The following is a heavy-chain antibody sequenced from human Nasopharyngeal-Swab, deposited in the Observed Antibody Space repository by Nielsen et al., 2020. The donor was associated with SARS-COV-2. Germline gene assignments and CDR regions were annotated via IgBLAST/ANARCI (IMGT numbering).Heavy chain of an antibody. D-gene: IGHD2-15*01. CDR1: GGSISSSSYY. Sequence: SETLSLTCTVSGGSISSSSYYWGWIRQPPGKGLARIGSIYYSGSTYYNPSLKSRVTISVDTSKNQFSLKLSSVTAADTAVYYCARHLRDGVVVAAPYYFDYWGQGTLVTVSS. V-gene: IGHV4-39*01. CDR3: ARHLRDGVVVAAPYYFDY. CDR2: IYYSGST. J-gene: IGHJ4*02.